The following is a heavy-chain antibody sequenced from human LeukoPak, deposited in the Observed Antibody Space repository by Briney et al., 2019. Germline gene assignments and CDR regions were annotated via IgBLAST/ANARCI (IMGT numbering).Heavy chain of an antibody. V-gene: IGHV3-7*03. J-gene: IGHJ4*02. CDR3: ARGPPQPPPYYFDY. Sequence: GGSLRLSCAASGFTFSSYWMSWVRQAPGKGLEWVANIKQDGSEKYYVDSVKGRFTISRDNSKNTLYLQMNSLRAEDTAVYYCARGPPQPPPYYFDYWGQGTLVTVSS. D-gene: IGHD2-2*01. CDR1: GFTFSSYW. CDR2: IKQDGSEK.